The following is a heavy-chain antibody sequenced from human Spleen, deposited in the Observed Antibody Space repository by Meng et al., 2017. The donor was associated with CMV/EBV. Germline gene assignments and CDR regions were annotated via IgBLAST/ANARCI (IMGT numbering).Heavy chain of an antibody. CDR3: AKEAGRGYRGYLGY. CDR2: INHSGST. D-gene: IGHD5-12*01. J-gene: IGHJ4*02. CDR1: GGSFSGYY. V-gene: IGHV4-34*01. Sequence: SETLSLTCAVYGGSFSGYYWSWIRQPPGKGLEWIGEINHSGSTNYNPSLKSRVTISVDTSKNQFSLKLSSVTAADTAVYYCAKEAGRGYRGYLGYWGQGMLVTVSS.